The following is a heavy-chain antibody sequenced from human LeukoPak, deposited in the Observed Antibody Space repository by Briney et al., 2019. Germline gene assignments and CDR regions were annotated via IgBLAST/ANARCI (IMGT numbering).Heavy chain of an antibody. J-gene: IGHJ4*02. CDR3: ARPLQPVPRGSSGYDLSGMDV. CDR1: GGTFSSYA. Sequence: SVKVSCKASGGTFSSYAISRVRQAPGQGLEWMGGIIPIFGTANYAQKFQGRVTITADESTSTAYMELSSLRSEDTAVYYCARPLQPVPRGSSGYDLSGMDVWGQGTLVTVSS. CDR2: IIPIFGTA. V-gene: IGHV1-69*13. D-gene: IGHD5-12*01.